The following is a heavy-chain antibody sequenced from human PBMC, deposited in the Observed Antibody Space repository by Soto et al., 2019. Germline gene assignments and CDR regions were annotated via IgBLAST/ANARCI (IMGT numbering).Heavy chain of an antibody. J-gene: IGHJ6*02. CDR3: ARLSGDHSAFFSYGMDA. CDR2: INSDGTIS. Sequence: GGSLRLSCAASGFTFDTYWMNWVRQAPGKGPERLSGINSDGTISSYADSVKGRFTISRDNARNTLSLQMNSLRADDTAVYYCARLSGDHSAFFSYGMDAWGQGTTVTV. D-gene: IGHD2-21*01. CDR1: GFTFDTYW. V-gene: IGHV3-74*01.